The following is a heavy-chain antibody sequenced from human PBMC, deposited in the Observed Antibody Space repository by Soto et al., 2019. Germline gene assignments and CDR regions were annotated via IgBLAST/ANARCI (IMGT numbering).Heavy chain of an antibody. Sequence: QVQLVESGGGVVQPGRSLRLSCAASGFTFSNYAMHWVRQAPDKGLEWVAVISSDGSKKYYADSVKGRFTISRDNSKNTLYLQMNSLRPEDTAVYYCARDVRTSSGWPLHFDYWGQGTLVTVSS. J-gene: IGHJ4*02. CDR1: GFTFSNYA. D-gene: IGHD6-19*01. CDR3: ARDVRTSSGWPLHFDY. CDR2: ISSDGSKK. V-gene: IGHV3-30*04.